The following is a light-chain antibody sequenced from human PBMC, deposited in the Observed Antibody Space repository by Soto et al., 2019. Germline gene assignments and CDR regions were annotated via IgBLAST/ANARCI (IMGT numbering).Light chain of an antibody. J-gene: IGKJ4*01. CDR2: HAS. V-gene: IGKV3-15*01. CDR1: QSVSNN. Sequence: EIVMTQSPATLSVSPGERATLSCRASQSVSNNLAWYQQKPGQAPRLLIYHASTGATGIPARVSGSGSGTELTLTISRVQSEDFAVYYCQQYNEWPLTFGGGTKVEIK. CDR3: QQYNEWPLT.